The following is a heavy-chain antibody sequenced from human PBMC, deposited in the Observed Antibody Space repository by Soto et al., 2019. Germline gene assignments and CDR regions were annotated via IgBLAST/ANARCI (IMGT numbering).Heavy chain of an antibody. CDR2: IYYSGST. CDR3: ARPQSSGSYPDFDY. CDR1: GGSISSGGYY. V-gene: IGHV4-31*11. J-gene: IGHJ4*02. Sequence: PSETLSLTCAVSGGSISSGGYYWSWIRQHPGKGLEWIGYIYYSGSTYYNPSLKSRVTISVDTSKNQFSLKLSSVTAADTAVYYCARPQSSGSYPDFDYWGQGTLVTVSS. D-gene: IGHD6-19*01.